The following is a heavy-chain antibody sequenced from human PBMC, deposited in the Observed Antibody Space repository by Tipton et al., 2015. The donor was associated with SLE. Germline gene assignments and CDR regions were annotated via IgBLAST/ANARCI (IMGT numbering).Heavy chain of an antibody. Sequence: TLSLTCAVYGGSFSGYYWSWIRQPPGKGLEWIGEINHSGGTNYNPSLKSRVTISVDTSKNQFSLKLSSVTAAGTAVYYCARGQGSYYDILTGGAFDIWGQGTMVTVSS. D-gene: IGHD3-9*01. J-gene: IGHJ3*02. V-gene: IGHV4-34*01. CDR1: GGSFSGYY. CDR2: INHSGGT. CDR3: ARGQGSYYDILTGGAFDI.